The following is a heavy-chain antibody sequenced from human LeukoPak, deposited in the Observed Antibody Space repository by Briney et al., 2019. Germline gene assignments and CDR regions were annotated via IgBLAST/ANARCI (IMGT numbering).Heavy chain of an antibody. CDR2: IYYSGST. V-gene: IGHV4-31*03. CDR1: GGSISSGGYY. J-gene: IGHJ4*02. CDR3: ASYRDGYKPVFDY. Sequence: SQTLSLTCTVSGGSISSGGYYWSWIRQHPGKGLEWIGYIYYSGSTYYNPSLKSRVTISVDTSKNQFSLKLSSVTAADTAVYYCASYRDGYKPVFDYWGQGTLVTVSS. D-gene: IGHD5-24*01.